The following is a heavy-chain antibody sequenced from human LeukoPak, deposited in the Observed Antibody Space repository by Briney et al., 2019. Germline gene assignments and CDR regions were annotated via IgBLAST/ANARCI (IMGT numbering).Heavy chain of an antibody. Sequence: GGSLRLSCAASGFTFSSYSMNWVRQAPGKELEWVSYISSSSSTIYYADSVKGRFTISRDNAKNSLYLQMNSLRAEDTAVYYCARGVDFWSGYYYNWFDPWGQGTLVTVSS. D-gene: IGHD3-3*01. CDR2: ISSSSSTI. CDR3: ARGVDFWSGYYYNWFDP. CDR1: GFTFSSYS. J-gene: IGHJ5*02. V-gene: IGHV3-48*01.